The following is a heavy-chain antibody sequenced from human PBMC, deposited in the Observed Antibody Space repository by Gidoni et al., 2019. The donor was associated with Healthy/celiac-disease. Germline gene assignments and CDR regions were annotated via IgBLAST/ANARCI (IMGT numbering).Heavy chain of an antibody. CDR2: IYYSGST. J-gene: IGHJ6*02. CDR3: ARHQTLMTTVTRKDARGIYYYYYGMDV. Sequence: QVQLQESGPGLVKPSETLSLTCTVSGGSISSYYWSWIRQPPGKGLEWIGYIYYSGSTNYNPSLKSRVTISVDTSKNQFSLKLSSVTAADTAVYYCARHQTLMTTVTRKDARGIYYYYYGMDVWGQGTTVTVSS. D-gene: IGHD4-4*01. CDR1: GGSISSYY. V-gene: IGHV4-59*08.